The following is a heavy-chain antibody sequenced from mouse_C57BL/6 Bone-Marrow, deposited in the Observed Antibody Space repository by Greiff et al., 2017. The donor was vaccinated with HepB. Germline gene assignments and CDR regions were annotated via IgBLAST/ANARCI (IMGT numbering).Heavy chain of an antibody. Sequence: VQLQQPGAELVKPGASVKLSCKASGYTFTSYWMQWVKQRPGQGLEWIGEIDPSDSYTNYNQKFKGKATLTVDTSSSTAYMQLSSLTSEDSAVYYCAKERNWDHWYFDVWGTGTTVTVSS. CDR2: IDPSDSYT. J-gene: IGHJ1*03. V-gene: IGHV1-50*01. CDR1: GYTFTSYW. D-gene: IGHD4-1*01. CDR3: AKERNWDHWYFDV.